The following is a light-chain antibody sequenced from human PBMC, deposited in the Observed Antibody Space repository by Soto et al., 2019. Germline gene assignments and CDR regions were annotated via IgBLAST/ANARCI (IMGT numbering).Light chain of an antibody. J-gene: IGLJ2*01. Sequence: QSVLTQPPSVSGAPGQRVTISCTGCSSNIGAGYDVHWYQQLPGTAPKLLIYGNNNRPSGVPDRFSGSKSGTSASLAITGLQAEDETDYYCQSYDSSLSGSVFGGGTKVTVL. CDR1: SSNIGAGYD. CDR3: QSYDSSLSGSV. CDR2: GNN. V-gene: IGLV1-40*01.